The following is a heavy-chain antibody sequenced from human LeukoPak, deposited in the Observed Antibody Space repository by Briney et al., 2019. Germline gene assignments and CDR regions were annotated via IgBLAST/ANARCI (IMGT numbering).Heavy chain of an antibody. CDR2: ISSSSSTI. CDR3: AAMVVNYYDSSGFDY. Sequence: GGSLRLSCVGSGFTFSSYRMNWVRQAPGKGLEWVSYISSSSSTIYYADSVKGRFTISRDNAKNTLYLQMNSLRAEDTAVYYCAAMVVNYYDSSGFDYWGQGTLVTVSS. CDR1: GFTFSSYR. D-gene: IGHD3-22*01. J-gene: IGHJ4*02. V-gene: IGHV3-48*01.